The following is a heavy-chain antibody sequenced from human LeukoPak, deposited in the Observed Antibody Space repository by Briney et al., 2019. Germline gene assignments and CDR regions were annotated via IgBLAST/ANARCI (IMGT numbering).Heavy chain of an antibody. CDR1: GFTFDDYA. CDR3: AKGSDIVVVPARLGFDP. D-gene: IGHD2-2*01. V-gene: IGHV3-9*01. Sequence: GRSLRLSCAASGFTFDDYAMLWVRQAPGKGLEWVSGISWNGGSIGYADSVKGRFTISRDNAKNSLYLQMNSLRAEDTALYYCAKGSDIVVVPARLGFDPWGQGTLVTVSS. CDR2: ISWNGGSI. J-gene: IGHJ5*02.